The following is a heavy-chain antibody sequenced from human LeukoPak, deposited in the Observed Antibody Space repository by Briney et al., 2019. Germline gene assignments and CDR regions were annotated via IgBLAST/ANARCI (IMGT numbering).Heavy chain of an antibody. Sequence: GASVKVSCKASGYTFTSYYMHWVRQAPGQGLEWMGIINPSGGSSSYAQKFQGRVTMTRDMSTSTVYMELSSLRSEDTAVYYCASTWSTGATLRFDYWGQGTLVTVSS. J-gene: IGHJ4*02. CDR3: ASTWSTGATLRFDY. D-gene: IGHD1-26*01. CDR2: INPSGGSS. V-gene: IGHV1-46*01. CDR1: GYTFTSYY.